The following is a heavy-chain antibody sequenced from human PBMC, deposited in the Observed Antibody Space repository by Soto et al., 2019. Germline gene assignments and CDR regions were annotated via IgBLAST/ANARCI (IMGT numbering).Heavy chain of an antibody. CDR3: ARGGWTTYYSPFFDY. D-gene: IGHD3-10*01. J-gene: IGHJ4*02. V-gene: IGHV2-5*08. Sequence: TLSLTCSVSGASINDYYWSWIRQPPGKALEWLAVIYWDDDKRYSPSLKSRLTITKDTSKNQVVLTLTNVDTVDTATYYCARGGWTTYYSPFFDYWGQGTLVTVSS. CDR1: GASINDYYWS. CDR2: IYWDDDK.